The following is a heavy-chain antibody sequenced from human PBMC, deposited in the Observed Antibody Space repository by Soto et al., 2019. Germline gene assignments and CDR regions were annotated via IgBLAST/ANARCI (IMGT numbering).Heavy chain of an antibody. CDR3: VRRHVSATGIDWFDP. CDR2: INAANGDT. CDR1: RYTFTSXG. D-gene: IGHD6-13*01. Sequence: VXXSCKASRYTFTSXGLHWVRQSPGQRLEWMGWINAANGDTKYSPKFQGRFTITRDTSASKAYMELSSMRSEYTAVYYCVRRHVSATGIDWFDPWGQGTLATVSS. J-gene: IGHJ5*02. V-gene: IGHV1-3*01.